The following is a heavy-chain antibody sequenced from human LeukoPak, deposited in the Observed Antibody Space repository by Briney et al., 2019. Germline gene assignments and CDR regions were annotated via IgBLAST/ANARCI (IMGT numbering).Heavy chain of an antibody. V-gene: IGHV4-39*01. Sequence: PSETLSLTCTVSGGSISSSSYYWGWIRQPPGTGLEWIGSIYYSGSTYYNPSLKNRVTISVDTSKNQFSLKLSSVTAADTAVYYCARQVGYGGNLFDYWGQGTLVTVSS. D-gene: IGHD4-17*01. CDR2: IYYSGST. CDR3: ARQVGYGGNLFDY. CDR1: GGSISSSSYY. J-gene: IGHJ4*02.